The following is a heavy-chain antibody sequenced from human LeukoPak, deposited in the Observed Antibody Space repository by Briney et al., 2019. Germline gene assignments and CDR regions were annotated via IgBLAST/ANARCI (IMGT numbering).Heavy chain of an antibody. Sequence: SETLSLTCTVSGGSISSGSYYWGWVRQPPGTGLEWVGSIYDSGSTYYNPSLKSRVTISVDTSKNQFSPKLSSVTAADQPVYYCARRAVVVTLARGPFDPWGQGTLVTVSS. D-gene: IGHD3-22*01. V-gene: IGHV4-39*01. J-gene: IGHJ5*02. CDR3: ARRAVVVTLARGPFDP. CDR1: GGSISSGSYY. CDR2: IYDSGST.